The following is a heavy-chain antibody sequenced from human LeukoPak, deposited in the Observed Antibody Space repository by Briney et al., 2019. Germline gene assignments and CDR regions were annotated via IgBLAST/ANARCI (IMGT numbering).Heavy chain of an antibody. CDR3: ARDAGHQLSRRYYYAMDV. V-gene: IGHV4-30-2*01. Sequence: PSETLSLTCTVSGGSTNTGGYFWSWIRQPPGKGLEWIGYVFRTGRTSYNPSLDSRVTISLDRSRNQFSLRLTSVTAADTAVYYCARDAGHQLSRRYYYAMDVWGQGTTVTVSS. D-gene: IGHD2-2*01. CDR1: GGSTNTGGYF. CDR2: VFRTGRT. J-gene: IGHJ6*02.